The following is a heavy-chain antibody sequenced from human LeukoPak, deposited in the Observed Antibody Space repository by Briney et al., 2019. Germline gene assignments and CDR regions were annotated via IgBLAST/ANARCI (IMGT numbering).Heavy chain of an antibody. Sequence: ASVKVSCKASGYTFTSYGISWVRQAPGQGLEWMGWISAYNGNTNYAQKLQGRVTMTTDTSTSTAYMELRSLRSDDTAVYYCARSYIAAHPDAFDIWGQGTMVTVSS. CDR2: ISAYNGNT. J-gene: IGHJ3*02. CDR1: GYTFTSYG. V-gene: IGHV1-18*01. D-gene: IGHD6-6*01. CDR3: ARSYIAAHPDAFDI.